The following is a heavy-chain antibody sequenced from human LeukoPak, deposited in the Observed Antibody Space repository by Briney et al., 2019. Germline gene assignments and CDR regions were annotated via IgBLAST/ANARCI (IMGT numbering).Heavy chain of an antibody. D-gene: IGHD3-10*01. CDR2: IWYDGSSK. Sequence: GGSLRLSCAASGFTFSSYGMHWVRQAPGKGLERAAVIWYDGSSKYHADSVKGRFTISRDNSENTLYLQMNSLRAEDTAVYYCAKEKASGVVGYWGQGTLVTVSS. CDR1: GFTFSSYG. J-gene: IGHJ4*02. V-gene: IGHV3-30*02. CDR3: AKEKASGVVGY.